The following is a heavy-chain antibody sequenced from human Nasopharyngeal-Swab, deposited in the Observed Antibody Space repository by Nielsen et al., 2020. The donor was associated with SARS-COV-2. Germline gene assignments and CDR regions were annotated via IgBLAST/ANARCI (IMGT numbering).Heavy chain of an antibody. J-gene: IGHJ4*02. Sequence: GESLKISCAASGFTFSSYAMSWVRQAPGKGLEWVSAISGSGGSTYYADSVKGRFTISRDNSKNTLYLQMNSLRAEDTAVYYCAKDVGRSIVVVPAASSYWGQGTLVTVSS. CDR3: AKDVGRSIVVVPAASSY. CDR1: GFTFSSYA. V-gene: IGHV3-23*01. CDR2: ISGSGGST. D-gene: IGHD2-2*01.